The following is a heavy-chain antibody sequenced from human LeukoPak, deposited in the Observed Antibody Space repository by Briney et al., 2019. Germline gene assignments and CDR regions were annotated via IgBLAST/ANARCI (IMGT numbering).Heavy chain of an antibody. CDR1: GFTFSTYS. Sequence: GGSLRLSCAASGFTFSTYSMNWVRQAPGKGLEWVSSISSRSNYIYYADSMKGRFTISRDNAKNSLYLQMNSLRVEDTAVYYCARCTTGRTFGSLREIKRSREIDYWGQGTLVTVSS. V-gene: IGHV3-21*01. CDR2: ISSRSNYI. D-gene: IGHD1-1*01. CDR3: ARCTTGRTFGSLREIKRSREIDY. J-gene: IGHJ4*02.